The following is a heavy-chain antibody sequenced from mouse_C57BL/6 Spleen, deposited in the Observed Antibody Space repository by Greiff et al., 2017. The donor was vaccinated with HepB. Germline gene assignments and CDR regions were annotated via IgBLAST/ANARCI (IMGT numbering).Heavy chain of an antibody. Sequence: QVQLKESGAELVKPGASVKLSCKASGYTFTSYWMHWVKQRPGQGLEWIGMIHPNSGSTNYNEKFKSKATLTVDKSSSTAYMQLSSLTSEDSAVYYCARERYYGSSLAWFAYWGQGTLVTVSA. D-gene: IGHD1-1*01. V-gene: IGHV1-64*01. J-gene: IGHJ3*01. CDR1: GYTFTSYW. CDR3: ARERYYGSSLAWFAY. CDR2: IHPNSGST.